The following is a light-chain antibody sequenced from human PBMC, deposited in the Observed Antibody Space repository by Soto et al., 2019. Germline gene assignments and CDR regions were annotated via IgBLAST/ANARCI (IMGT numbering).Light chain of an antibody. CDR1: QSINSY. Sequence: DIQMTQSPSTLSASVGDRVTITCRASQSINSYLAWYQQKPGKAPKLLIYEASNLESGVPSRFSGSGSGTEFTLTISSLQPDDCATYYCQQSRDYPWTFGQGTKVDIK. J-gene: IGKJ1*01. CDR2: EAS. CDR3: QQSRDYPWT. V-gene: IGKV1-5*03.